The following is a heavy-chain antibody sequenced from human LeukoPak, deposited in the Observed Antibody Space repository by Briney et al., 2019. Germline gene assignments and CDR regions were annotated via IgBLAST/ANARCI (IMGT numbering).Heavy chain of an antibody. J-gene: IGHJ4*02. CDR2: IYHSGST. D-gene: IGHD3-3*01. CDR1: GGSISSGGYS. CDR3: ARGRDYDFWSGYPSFDY. V-gene: IGHV4-30-2*01. Sequence: SETLSLTCAVSGGSISSGGYSWSWIRQPPGKGLEWIGYIYHSGSTYYNPSLKSRVTISVDRSKNQFSLELSSVTAADTAVYYCARGRDYDFWSGYPSFDYWGQGTLVTVSS.